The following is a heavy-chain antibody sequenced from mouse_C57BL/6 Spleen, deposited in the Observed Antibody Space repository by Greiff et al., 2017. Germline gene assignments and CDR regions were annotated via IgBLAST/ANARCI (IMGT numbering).Heavy chain of an antibody. CDR3: ARSIHGSSPYYDMDY. CDR2: IDPSDSDT. Sequence: QVQLQQPGAELVRPGSSVKLSCKASGYTFTSYWMHWVKQRPIQGLEWIGNIDPSDSDTHYNQKFKVKATLTVDNSSSTAYMQLSSLTSADSAVYYWARSIHGSSPYYDMDYWGQGTSVTVSS. V-gene: IGHV1-52*01. J-gene: IGHJ4*01. D-gene: IGHD1-1*01. CDR1: GYTFTSYW.